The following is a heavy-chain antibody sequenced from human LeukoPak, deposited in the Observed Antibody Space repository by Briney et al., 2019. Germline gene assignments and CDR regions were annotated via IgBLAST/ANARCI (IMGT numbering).Heavy chain of an antibody. D-gene: IGHD2-2*01. J-gene: IGHJ3*02. CDR1: GYTFTSYG. CDR3: ARVSSTSLRGAFDI. V-gene: IGHV1-18*01. CDR2: ISAYNGNT. Sequence: GASVKVSCKASGYTFTSYGISWVRQAPGQGLEWMGWISAYNGNTNYAQKLQGRVTMTRDTSTSTVYMELSSLRSEDTAVYYCARVSSTSLRGAFDIWGQGTMVTVSS.